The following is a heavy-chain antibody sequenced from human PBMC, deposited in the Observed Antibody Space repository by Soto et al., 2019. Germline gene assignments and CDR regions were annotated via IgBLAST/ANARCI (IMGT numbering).Heavy chain of an antibody. CDR3: ARDPDGITDFDY. D-gene: IGHD1-1*01. J-gene: IGHJ4*02. V-gene: IGHV3-48*02. Sequence: PGGSLRLSCAAFGFTFTMYGMNWVRQAPGKGLEWLAFIGSSGHDTYYADSVKGRFTISRDNAKNSLYLQMSSLRDEDTAIYFCARDPDGITDFDYWGQGAQVTVFS. CDR2: IGSSGHDT. CDR1: GFTFTMYG.